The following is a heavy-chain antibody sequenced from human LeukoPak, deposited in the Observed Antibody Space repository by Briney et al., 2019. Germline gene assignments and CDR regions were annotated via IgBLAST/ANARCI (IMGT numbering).Heavy chain of an antibody. CDR2: IPSDGSHK. Sequence: RSGGSVRLSCAAYGFTLSSYGMHWGRQARAKGVEWVAFIPSDGSHKDYTDSEKDRFTIYRDNSKYMLYLQMKSLRHDDTAVYYCAKTRNLAAAGYFDSWGQGTLVTVSS. CDR1: GFTLSSYG. V-gene: IGHV3-30*02. J-gene: IGHJ4*02. CDR3: AKTRNLAAAGYFDS. D-gene: IGHD6-13*01.